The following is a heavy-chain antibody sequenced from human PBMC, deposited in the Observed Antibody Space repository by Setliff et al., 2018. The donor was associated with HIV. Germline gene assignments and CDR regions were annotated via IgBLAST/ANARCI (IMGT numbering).Heavy chain of an antibody. CDR2: IYTSGST. CDR1: GGSISSGSYF. J-gene: IGHJ4*02. D-gene: IGHD3-16*02. CDR3: ARGSDYIWGNYRFPFDY. Sequence: PSETLSLTCTVSGGSISSGSYFWTWIRQPAGKGLEWIGRIYTSGSTNYNPSLKSRVTISVDTSKNQFSLKVTSVTAADTAVYYCARGSDYIWGNYRFPFDYWGQGTLVTVSS. V-gene: IGHV4-61*02.